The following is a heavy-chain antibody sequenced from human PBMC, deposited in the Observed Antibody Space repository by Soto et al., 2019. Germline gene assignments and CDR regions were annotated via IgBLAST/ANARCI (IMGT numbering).Heavy chain of an antibody. CDR2: IIPISGTA. J-gene: IGHJ6*02. V-gene: IGHV1-69*13. D-gene: IGHD2-21*02. CDR3: AKNARDLSTYCGGDCYLGGMDV. Sequence: SVNVSCKASGGTFSSYAISWVRQAPGQGLEWMGGIIPISGTANYAQKFQGRVTITADESTSTAYMELSSLRSGDTAVYYCAKNARDLSTYCGGDCYLGGMDVWGQGTTVTVSS. CDR1: GGTFSSYA.